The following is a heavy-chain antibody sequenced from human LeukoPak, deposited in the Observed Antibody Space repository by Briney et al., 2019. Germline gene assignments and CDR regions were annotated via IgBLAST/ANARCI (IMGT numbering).Heavy chain of an antibody. CDR1: GFTFSGSA. CDR2: IRSKANSYAT. D-gene: IGHD4-17*01. CDR3: TITTVTPFDY. Sequence: GGSLRLSCAASGFTFSGSAMHWVRQASGKGLEWVGRIRSKANSYATAYAASVKGRFTIPRDDPKNTAYLQMNSLKTEDTAVYYCTITTVTPFDYWGQGTLVTVSS. V-gene: IGHV3-73*01. J-gene: IGHJ4*02.